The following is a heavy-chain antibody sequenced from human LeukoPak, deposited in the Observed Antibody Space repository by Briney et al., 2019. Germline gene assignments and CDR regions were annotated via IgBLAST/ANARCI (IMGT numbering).Heavy chain of an antibody. D-gene: IGHD4-17*01. J-gene: IGHJ4*02. V-gene: IGHV4-59*08. CDR1: GGSIRSYY. CDR3: ATLGDHDY. CDR2: IYYSGST. Sequence: SETLSLTCTVSGGSIRSYYWSWIRQPPGKGLEWIGYIYYSGSTNYNPSLKSRVTISVDTSKNQFSLKLSSVTAADTAVYYCATLGDHDYWGQGTLVTVSS.